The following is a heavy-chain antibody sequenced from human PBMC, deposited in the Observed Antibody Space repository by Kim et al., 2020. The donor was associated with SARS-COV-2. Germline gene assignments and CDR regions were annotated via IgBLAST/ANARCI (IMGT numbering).Heavy chain of an antibody. CDR2: ISAYNGNT. Sequence: ASVKVSCKASGYTFTSYGISWVRQAPGQGLEWMGWISAYNGNTNYAQKLQGRVTMTTDTSTSTAYMELRSLRSDDTAVYYCARDYYDSSGYCLAVDYWGQGTLVTVSS. J-gene: IGHJ4*02. V-gene: IGHV1-18*04. CDR1: GYTFTSYG. D-gene: IGHD3-22*01. CDR3: ARDYYDSSGYCLAVDY.